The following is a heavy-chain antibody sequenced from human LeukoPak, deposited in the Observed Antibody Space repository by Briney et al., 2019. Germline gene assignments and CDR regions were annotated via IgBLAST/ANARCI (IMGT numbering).Heavy chain of an antibody. CDR1: GYTFTSYY. D-gene: IGHD5-24*01. CDR2: INPSGGST. V-gene: IGHV1-46*01. CDR3: ARGMGTSRDGYNSGFDY. J-gene: IGHJ4*02. Sequence: ASVKVSCKASGYTFTSYYMHWVRQAPGQGLEWMGIINPSGGSTSYAQKFQGRVTMTRDTSTSTAYMELSSLRSEDTAVYYCARGMGTSRDGYNSGFDYWGQGTLVTVSS.